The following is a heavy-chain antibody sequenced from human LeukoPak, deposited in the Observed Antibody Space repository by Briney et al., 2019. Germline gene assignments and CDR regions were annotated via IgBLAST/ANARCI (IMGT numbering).Heavy chain of an antibody. V-gene: IGHV1-46*01. CDR1: GYTFTSYY. Sequence: SVKVSCKASGYTFTSYYMHWVRQAPGQGLEWIGIINPSGGSTSYAQKFQGRVTMTRDTSTSTVYMDLSSLRSEDTAVYYCARVPALDYGDHQGPFDYWGRGTLVTVSS. D-gene: IGHD4-17*01. CDR3: ARVPALDYGDHQGPFDY. J-gene: IGHJ4*02. CDR2: INPSGGST.